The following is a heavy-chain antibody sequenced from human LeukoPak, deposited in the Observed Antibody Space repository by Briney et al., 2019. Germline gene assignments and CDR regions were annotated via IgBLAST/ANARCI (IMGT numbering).Heavy chain of an antibody. V-gene: IGHV4-39*01. D-gene: IGHD1-14*01. CDR2: ISYSGST. Sequence: SETLSLTCSVSGGSISSTSFYWDWIRQPPGKGLEWIGSISYSGSTYYNPSLKSRVTISGDTSKNQFSLKLTSVTAADTAVYFCARGGNGWYFDLWGRGTLVTVSS. CDR1: GGSISSTSFY. CDR3: ARGGNGWYFDL. J-gene: IGHJ2*01.